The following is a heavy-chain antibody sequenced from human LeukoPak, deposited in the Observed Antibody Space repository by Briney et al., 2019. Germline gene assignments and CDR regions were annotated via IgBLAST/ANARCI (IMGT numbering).Heavy chain of an antibody. V-gene: IGHV3-23*01. J-gene: IGHJ3*02. CDR3: AKSGGMVRGVIRAFDI. D-gene: IGHD3-10*01. CDR2: ISGSGGST. Sequence: PGGSLRLSCAASGYTFSSYWMHWVRQAPGQGLEWVSAISGSGGSTYYADSVKGRVTISRDNSKNTLYLQMNSLRAEDTAVYYCAKSGGMVRGVIRAFDIWGPGTMVTVSS. CDR1: GYTFSSYW.